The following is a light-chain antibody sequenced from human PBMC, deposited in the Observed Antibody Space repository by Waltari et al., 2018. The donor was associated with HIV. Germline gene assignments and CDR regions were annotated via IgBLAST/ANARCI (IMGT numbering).Light chain of an antibody. CDR1: SSNIGFNI. CDR2: TNK. V-gene: IGLV1-44*01. J-gene: IGLJ3*02. Sequence: QSVLTQPPSASGTPGQRVTISCSGSSSNIGFNIVNWYQQLPGAAPKLLIYTNKQRPSGVPDRFSCSKSGTSASLAISGLQSEDEADYYCAAWDDSLNGLVFGGGTKLTVL. CDR3: AAWDDSLNGLV.